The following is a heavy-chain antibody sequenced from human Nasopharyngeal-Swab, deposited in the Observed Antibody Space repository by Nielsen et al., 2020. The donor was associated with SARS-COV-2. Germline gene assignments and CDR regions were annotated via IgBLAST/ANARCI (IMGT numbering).Heavy chain of an antibody. Sequence: GGSLRLSCAASGFTFSDYYMSWIRQAPGKGLEWVSYISSSSSYTNYADSVKGRFTISRDNAKNSLYLQMNSLRAEDTAVYYCARGRAIVVVVAATSDYWGQGTLVTVSS. V-gene: IGHV3-11*06. J-gene: IGHJ4*02. CDR3: ARGRAIVVVVAATSDY. CDR1: GFTFSDYY. D-gene: IGHD2-15*01. CDR2: ISSSSSYT.